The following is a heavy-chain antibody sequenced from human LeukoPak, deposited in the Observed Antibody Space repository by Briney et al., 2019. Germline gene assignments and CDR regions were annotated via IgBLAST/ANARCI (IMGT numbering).Heavy chain of an antibody. J-gene: IGHJ4*02. CDR1: GXTFSSYA. Sequence: GGSLRLSCAASGXTFSSYAMSWVRQAPGKGLEWVSAISGSGGSTYYADSVKGRFTISRDNSKNTLYLQMNSLRAEDTAVYCCAKVVRSSWYNFDYWGQGTLVTVSS. D-gene: IGHD6-13*01. CDR3: AKVVRSSWYNFDY. V-gene: IGHV3-23*01. CDR2: ISGSGGST.